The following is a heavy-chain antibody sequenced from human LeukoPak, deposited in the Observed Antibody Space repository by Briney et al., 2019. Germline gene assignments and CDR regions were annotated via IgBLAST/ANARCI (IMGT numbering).Heavy chain of an antibody. CDR2: IYYTGST. CDR3: ARTTEGGYTYNYFYYYYMDV. CDR1: GGSISSYY. V-gene: IGHV4-59*01. J-gene: IGHJ6*03. D-gene: IGHD5-18*01. Sequence: PSETLSLTCTVSGGSISSYYWSWIRQSPGKGLEWLGYIYYTGSTNYNPSLKSRISISVDTSKNQFSLKLSSVTAADTAVYYCARTTEGGYTYNYFYYYYMDVWGKGTTVTISS.